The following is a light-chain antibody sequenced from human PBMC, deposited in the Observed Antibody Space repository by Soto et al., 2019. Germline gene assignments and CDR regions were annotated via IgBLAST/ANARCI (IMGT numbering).Light chain of an antibody. CDR3: QSYDSSLSGSV. CDR1: SSNIGAGYD. Sequence: QSVLTQAPSVSGAPGQRVTISCTGSSSNIGAGYDVHWYQQLPGTAPKLLIYGNSNRPSGVPDRFSGSKSGTSASLAITGLQAEDEADYYCQSYDSSLSGSVFGTRTKLTVL. J-gene: IGLJ1*01. V-gene: IGLV1-40*01. CDR2: GNS.